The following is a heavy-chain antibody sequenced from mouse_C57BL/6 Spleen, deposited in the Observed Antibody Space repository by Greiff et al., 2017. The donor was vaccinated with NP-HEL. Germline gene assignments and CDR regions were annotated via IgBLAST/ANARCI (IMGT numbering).Heavy chain of an antibody. V-gene: IGHV1-72*01. J-gene: IGHJ3*01. Sequence: QVQLQQPGAELVKPGASVKLSCKASGYTFTSYWMHWVKQRPGRGLEWIGRIDPNSGGTKYNEKFKSKATLTVDKPSSTAYMPLSSLTSEDSAVYYCARNYGSSYGLWFAYWGKGTLVTVSA. CDR2: IDPNSGGT. D-gene: IGHD1-1*01. CDR3: ARNYGSSYGLWFAY. CDR1: GYTFTSYW.